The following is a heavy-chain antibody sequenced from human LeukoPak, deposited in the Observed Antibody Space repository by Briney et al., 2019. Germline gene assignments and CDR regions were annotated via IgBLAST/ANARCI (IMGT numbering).Heavy chain of an antibody. CDR2: INHRGST. J-gene: IGHJ6*03. V-gene: IGHV4-34*01. D-gene: IGHD3-22*01. CDR1: GFTFSSYW. Sequence: GSLRLSCAASGFTFSSYWMSWVRQAPGKGLEWIGEINHRGSTNYNPSLKSRVTISLDTSKNQFSLKLSSVTAADTAVYYCARHNYDSSGYPGDYYYYMDVWGKGTTVTVSS. CDR3: ARHNYDSSGYPGDYYYYMDV.